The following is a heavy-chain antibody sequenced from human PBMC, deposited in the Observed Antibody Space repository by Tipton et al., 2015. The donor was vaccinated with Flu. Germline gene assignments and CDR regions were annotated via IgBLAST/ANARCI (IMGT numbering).Heavy chain of an antibody. Sequence: TLSLTCALSGASISDTNWWAWVRQPPGKGLEWIGEIFHTGKTNYNPSLKSRVTMSVDKSKNQFSLQLTAVTAADTAVYYCARSTYYYGSGSSDYWGQGTLVTVSS. V-gene: IGHV4-4*02. CDR2: IFHTGKT. D-gene: IGHD3-10*01. CDR1: GASISDTNW. CDR3: ARSTYYYGSGSSDY. J-gene: IGHJ4*02.